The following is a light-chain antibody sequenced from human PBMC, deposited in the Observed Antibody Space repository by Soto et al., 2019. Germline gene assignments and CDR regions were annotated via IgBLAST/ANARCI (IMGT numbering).Light chain of an antibody. CDR2: DVT. V-gene: IGLV2-11*01. J-gene: IGLJ1*01. Sequence: QSVLTQPRSVSGSLGQSGTISCTGTSSDVGDYNYVSWYQQHPGKAPKLMIYDVTKRPSGVPDRFSGSKSGNTASLTISGLQAEDEADYYCCSYAGNYTHVFGTGTKVTVL. CDR3: CSYAGNYTHV. CDR1: SSDVGDYNY.